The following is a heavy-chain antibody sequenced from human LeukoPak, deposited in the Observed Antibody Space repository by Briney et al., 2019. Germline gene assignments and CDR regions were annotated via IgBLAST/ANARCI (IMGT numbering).Heavy chain of an antibody. Sequence: ASVKVSCKASGYTFTSYGISGVRQAPGQGLEWMGWISAYNGNTNYAQKLQGRVTMTTDTSTSTAYMELRSLRSDDTAVYYCARDIGGEQWLPPDYWGQGTLVTVSS. J-gene: IGHJ4*02. D-gene: IGHD6-19*01. CDR1: GYTFTSYG. CDR2: ISAYNGNT. CDR3: ARDIGGEQWLPPDY. V-gene: IGHV1-18*01.